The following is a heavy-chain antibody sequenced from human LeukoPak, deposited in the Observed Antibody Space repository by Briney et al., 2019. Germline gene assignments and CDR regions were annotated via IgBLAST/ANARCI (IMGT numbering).Heavy chain of an antibody. D-gene: IGHD4/OR15-4a*01. V-gene: IGHV3-7*03. CDR2: IKQDGSEK. J-gene: IGHJ4*02. Sequence: GGSLRLSCAASGFTFSHYWMSWVRQAPGKGLEWVANIKQDGSEKYYVDSMKGRFTISRDNAKNSLYLQMNSLTAEDTAVYYCARRAGAYSHPYDYWGQGTLVTVSS. CDR3: ARRAGAYSHPYDY. CDR1: GFTFSHYW.